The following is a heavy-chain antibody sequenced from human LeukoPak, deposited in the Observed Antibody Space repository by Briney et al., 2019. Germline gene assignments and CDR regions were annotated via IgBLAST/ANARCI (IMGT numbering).Heavy chain of an antibody. V-gene: IGHV1-8*03. CDR2: MNPKRGKT. J-gene: IGHJ6*03. Sequence: ASVKVSCKPSGYTFTSYDINWVRQAAGQGGGGMGWMNPKRGKTGHAQKLQGRVTITWNTSISTAYLDLSRLRSDDPAVDYFARRAVAYYYYYYMDVWGKGTTVTVS. D-gene: IGHD6-19*01. CDR3: ARRAVAYYYYYYMDV. CDR1: GYTFTSYD.